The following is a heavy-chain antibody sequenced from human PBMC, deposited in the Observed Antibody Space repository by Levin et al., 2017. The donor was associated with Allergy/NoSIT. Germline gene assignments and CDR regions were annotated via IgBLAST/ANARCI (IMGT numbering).Heavy chain of an antibody. CDR2: IYSGGST. J-gene: IGHJ3*02. V-gene: IGHV3-66*01. CDR1: GFTVSSNY. D-gene: IGHD2-21*02. CDR3: ARGPVVTVSGNI. Sequence: GESLKISCAASGFTVSSNYMSWVRQAPGKGLEWVSVIYSGGSTYYADSVKGRFTISRDNSKNTLYLQMNSLRAEETAEYYCARGPVVTVSGNIWGQGTMVTVSS.